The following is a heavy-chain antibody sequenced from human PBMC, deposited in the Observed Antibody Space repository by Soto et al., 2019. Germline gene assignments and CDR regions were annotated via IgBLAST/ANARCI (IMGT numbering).Heavy chain of an antibody. V-gene: IGHV1-3*01. CDR2: INAGNGNT. CDR3: ARGDIVVVPAAIRTYYYYYYGMDV. Sequence: VQLVQSGAEVKKPGASVKVSCKASGYTFTSYAMHWVRQAPGQRLEWMGWINAGNGNTKYSQKFQGRVTITRDTSASTAYMELSSLRSEDTAVYYCARGDIVVVPAAIRTYYYYYYGMDVWGQGTTVTVSS. J-gene: IGHJ6*02. CDR1: GYTFTSYA. D-gene: IGHD2-2*02.